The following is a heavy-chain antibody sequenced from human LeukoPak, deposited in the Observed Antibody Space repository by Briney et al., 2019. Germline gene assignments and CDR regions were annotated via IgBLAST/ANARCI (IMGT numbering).Heavy chain of an antibody. Sequence: GGSVRLLRAACGLTFRSYALRGVRPAPGKGLEWVSANSGSGGRTNYSSCVKGCFTTPRNNSRKTLYLQMNSLRAKDTAVYDCAKDFQDSSGYCGPDAFDIWGQGTMLTVSS. J-gene: IGHJ3*02. CDR1: GLTFRSYA. CDR2: NSGSGGRT. V-gene: IGHV3-23*01. D-gene: IGHD3-22*01. CDR3: AKDFQDSSGYCGPDAFDI.